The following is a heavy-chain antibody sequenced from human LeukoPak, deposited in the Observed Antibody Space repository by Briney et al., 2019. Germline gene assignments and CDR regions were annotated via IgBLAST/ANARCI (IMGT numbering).Heavy chain of an antibody. J-gene: IGHJ4*02. V-gene: IGHV3-21*01. D-gene: IGHD1-1*01. CDR1: GFTFSSYS. Sequence: PGGPLRLSCAASGFTFSSYSMNWVRQAPGKGLEWVSSISSSSSYIYYADSVKGRFTTSRDNAKNSLYLQMNSLRAEDTAVYYCARGTEINFDYWGQGTLVTVSS. CDR2: ISSSSSYI. CDR3: ARGTEINFDY.